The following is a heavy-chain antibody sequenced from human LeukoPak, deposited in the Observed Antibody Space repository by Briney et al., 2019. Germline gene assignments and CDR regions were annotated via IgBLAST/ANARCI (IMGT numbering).Heavy chain of an antibody. CDR3: ARHRGEMATITFAFDI. CDR1: GFTFSSYG. V-gene: IGHV3-30*02. CDR2: IRYDGSNK. D-gene: IGHD5-24*01. Sequence: GGSLRLSCAASGFTFSSYGMHWVRQAPGKVLEWVAFIRYDGSNKYYADSVKGRFTISRDNSKNTLYLQMNSLRAEDTAVYYCARHRGEMATITFAFDIWGQGTMVTVSS. J-gene: IGHJ3*02.